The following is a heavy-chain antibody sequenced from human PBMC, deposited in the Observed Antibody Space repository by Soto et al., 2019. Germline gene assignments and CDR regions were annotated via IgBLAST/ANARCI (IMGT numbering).Heavy chain of an antibody. CDR1: GGSISSSSYY. Sequence: QLQLQESGPGLVKPSETLSLTCTVSGGSISSSSYYWGWIRQPPGKGLEWIGSIYYSGSTYYNPYLKSRVTISVDTSKNQFSLKLSSVTAADTAGYYCARHTPAISISDHWGQGTLVTVSS. CDR2: IYYSGST. D-gene: IGHD2-15*01. V-gene: IGHV4-39*01. J-gene: IGHJ4*02. CDR3: ARHTPAISISDH.